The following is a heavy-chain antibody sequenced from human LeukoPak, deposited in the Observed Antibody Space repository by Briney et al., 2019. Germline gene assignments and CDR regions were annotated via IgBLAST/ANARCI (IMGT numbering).Heavy chain of an antibody. CDR1: GFTFDDYA. CDR2: ISWNSGSI. Sequence: GGSLRLSCAASGFTFDDYAMHWVRQAPGKGLEWVSGISWNSGSIGYADSVKGRFTISRDNAKNSLYLQMNSLRAEDTALYYCAKDHSTSGSYQFPDYGGQGTLVTVSS. J-gene: IGHJ4*02. CDR3: AKDHSTSGSYQFPDY. V-gene: IGHV3-9*01. D-gene: IGHD1-26*01.